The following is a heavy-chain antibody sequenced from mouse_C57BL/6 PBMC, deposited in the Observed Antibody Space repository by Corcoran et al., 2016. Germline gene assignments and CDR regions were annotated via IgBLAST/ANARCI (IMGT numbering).Heavy chain of an antibody. CDR1: GYTFTTYG. J-gene: IGHJ2*01. Sequence: QIQLVQSGPELKKPGDTVKISCKASGYTFTTYGMSWVKPAPGKGLKWMGWINTYSGVPTYADDFKGRFAFSLETSASTAYLQINKLKNEDTATNFCARGFYRNYRDYGGQGTTLTVS. CDR2: INTYSGVP. D-gene: IGHD2-5*01. V-gene: IGHV9-3*01. CDR3: ARGFYRNYRDY.